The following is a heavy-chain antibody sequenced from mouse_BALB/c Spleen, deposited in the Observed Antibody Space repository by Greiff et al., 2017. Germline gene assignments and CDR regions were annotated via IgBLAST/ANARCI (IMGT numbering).Heavy chain of an antibody. CDR3: ARLGDYGNYDAMDY. CDR1: GFTFSSFG. V-gene: IGHV5-17*02. Sequence: EVKVVESGGGLVQPGGSRKLSCAASGFTFSSFGMHWVRQAPEKGLEWVAYISSGSSTIYYADTVKGRFTISRDNPKNTLFLQMTSLRSEDTAMYYCARLGDYGNYDAMDYWGQGTSVTVSS. CDR2: ISSGSSTI. J-gene: IGHJ4*01. D-gene: IGHD2-1*01.